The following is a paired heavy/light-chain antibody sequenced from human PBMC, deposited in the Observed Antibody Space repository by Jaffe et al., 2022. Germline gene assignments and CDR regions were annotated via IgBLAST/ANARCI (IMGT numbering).Light chain of an antibody. J-gene: IGKJ5*01. CDR3: QKYNSAPSST. V-gene: IGKV1-27*01. CDR2: AAS. CDR1: QGISNY. Sequence: DIQMTQSPSSLSASVGDRVTITCRASQGISNYLAWYQQKPGKVPKLLIYAASTLQSGVPSRFSGSGSGTDFTLTISSLQPEDVATYYCQKYNSAPSSTFGQGTRLEIK.
Heavy chain of an antibody. J-gene: IGHJ4*02. CDR2: INWNGGST. CDR1: GFTFADYG. CDR3: ARVFSGYSSGWYDGVFDY. Sequence: EVQLVESGGGVVRPGGSLRLSCAASGFTFADYGMSWVRQAPGKGLEWVSGINWNGGSTGYVDSVKGRFTISRDNAKNSLFLQMNSLRAEDTALYHCARVFSGYSSGWYDGVFDYWGQGTLVTVSS. V-gene: IGHV3-20*01. D-gene: IGHD6-19*01.